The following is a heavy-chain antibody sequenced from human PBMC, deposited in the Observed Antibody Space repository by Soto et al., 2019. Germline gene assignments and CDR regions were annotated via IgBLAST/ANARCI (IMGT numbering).Heavy chain of an antibody. Sequence: QVQLVQSGAEVKKPGSSVKVSCKASGGTFSSYAISWVRQAPGQGLEWMGGIIPIFGTADYAQKFQDRVTITADESTSTAYMELSSLRSEDTAVYYCARHPVSGSYAYYYGMDVWGQGTTVTVSS. D-gene: IGHD1-26*01. J-gene: IGHJ6*02. CDR2: IIPIFGTA. CDR3: ARHPVSGSYAYYYGMDV. V-gene: IGHV1-69*12. CDR1: GGTFSSYA.